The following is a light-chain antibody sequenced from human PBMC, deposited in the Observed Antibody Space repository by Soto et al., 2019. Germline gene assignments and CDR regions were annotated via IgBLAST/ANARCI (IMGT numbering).Light chain of an antibody. Sequence: DIQMTQSPSSLSASVGDRVTITCRASQSISSYLNWYQQKPGKAPKLLIYAASSLQSGVPSRFSGSGSGTDFTLTISSLQPEDFVTYYCQQSYSTGITFGQGTRLEIK. CDR3: QQSYSTGIT. CDR1: QSISSY. V-gene: IGKV1-39*01. J-gene: IGKJ5*01. CDR2: AAS.